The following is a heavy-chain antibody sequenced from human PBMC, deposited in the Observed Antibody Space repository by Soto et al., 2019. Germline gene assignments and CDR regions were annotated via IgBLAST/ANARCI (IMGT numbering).Heavy chain of an antibody. D-gene: IGHD5-12*01. CDR2: IYYSGST. V-gene: IGHV4-61*01. CDR3: ASYSGYDPDQREYYYYYGMDV. J-gene: IGHJ6*02. Sequence: PSETLSLTCTVSGGSVSSGSYYWSWIRQPPGKGLEWIGYIYYSGSTNYNPSLKSRVTISVDTSKNQFSLKLSSVTAADTAVYYCASYSGYDPDQREYYYYYGMDVWGQGTTVTVSS. CDR1: GGSVSSGSYY.